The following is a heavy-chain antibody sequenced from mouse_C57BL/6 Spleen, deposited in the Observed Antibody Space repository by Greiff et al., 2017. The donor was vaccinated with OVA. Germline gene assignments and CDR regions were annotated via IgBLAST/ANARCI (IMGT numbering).Heavy chain of an antibody. V-gene: IGHV1-76*01. Sequence: QVQLQQSGAELVRPGASVKLSCKASGYTFTDYYINWVKQRPGQGLEWIARIYPGSGNTYYNEKFKGKATLTAEKSSSTAYMQLSSLTSEDSAVYFCARWGGTSYYFDYWGQGTTLTVSS. J-gene: IGHJ2*01. CDR3: ARWGGTSYYFDY. D-gene: IGHD5-1*01. CDR2: IYPGSGNT. CDR1: GYTFTDYY.